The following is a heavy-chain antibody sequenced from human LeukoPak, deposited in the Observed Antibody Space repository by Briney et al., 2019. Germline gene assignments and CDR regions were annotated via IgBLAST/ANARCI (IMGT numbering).Heavy chain of an antibody. Sequence: GGSLRLSCAASGFTFSSYAMGWVRQAPEGGLQWVSAISGSGGATYSADSVKGRFTTSRDNSKNTLYLQMNTLRAEDTAVYYCAKDPTVGEWPNWFDPWGQGTLVTVSS. CDR3: AKDPTVGEWPNWFDP. CDR2: ISGSGGAT. V-gene: IGHV3-23*01. CDR1: GFTFSSYA. D-gene: IGHD3-16*01. J-gene: IGHJ5*02.